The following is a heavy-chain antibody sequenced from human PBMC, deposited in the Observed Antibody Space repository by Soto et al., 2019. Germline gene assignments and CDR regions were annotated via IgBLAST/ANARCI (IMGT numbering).Heavy chain of an antibody. V-gene: IGHV3-15*07. CDR1: GFTFSNAW. J-gene: IGHJ4*01. CDR2: IKSKTDGGTT. D-gene: IGHD3-22*01. Sequence: GGSLRLSCAASGFTFSNAWINWVRQAPGKGLEWVGRIKSKTDGGTTDFAAPVKGRFAISRDDSNNMVYLQMNSLKIEDTAVYYCTTDSFSTIIIVRFDYWGHGALVTVSS. CDR3: TTDSFSTIIIVRFDY.